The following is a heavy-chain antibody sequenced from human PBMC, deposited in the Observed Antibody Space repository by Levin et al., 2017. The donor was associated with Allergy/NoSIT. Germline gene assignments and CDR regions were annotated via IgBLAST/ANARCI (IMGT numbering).Heavy chain of an antibody. CDR3: ARGRSEGSPSGYYGMDV. V-gene: IGHV1-69*13. Sequence: ASVKVSCKASGGTFSSYAISWVRQAPGQGLEWMGGIIPIFGTANYAQKFQGRVTITADESTSTAYMELSSLRSEDTAVYYCARGRSEGSPSGYYGMDVWGQGTTVTVSS. CDR1: GGTFSSYA. D-gene: IGHD3-10*01. J-gene: IGHJ6*02. CDR2: IIPIFGTA.